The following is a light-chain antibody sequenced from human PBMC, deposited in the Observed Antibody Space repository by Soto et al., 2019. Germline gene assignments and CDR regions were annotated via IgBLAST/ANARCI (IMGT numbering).Light chain of an antibody. CDR1: QDISNY. CDR3: QQSHSFPRT. J-gene: IGKJ2*02. Sequence: DIQMTQSPSSLSASVGDRVTITCQASQDISNYLNWYQQKPGKAPKVLIYAASTLQSGVPSRFSGRGSGTDFTLTISGLQPTDFATYYCQQSHSFPRTFGQGTRLDIK. V-gene: IGKV1-39*01. CDR2: AAS.